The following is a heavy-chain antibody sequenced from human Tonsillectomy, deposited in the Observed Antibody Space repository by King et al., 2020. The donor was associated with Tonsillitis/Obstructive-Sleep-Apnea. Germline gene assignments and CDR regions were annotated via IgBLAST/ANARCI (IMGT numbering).Heavy chain of an antibody. CDR1: GFSLSTSGMC. J-gene: IGHJ4*02. V-gene: IGHV2-70*01. D-gene: IGHD6-6*01. CDR2: INWGAEK. CDR3: ARMVFVAARRYFDY. Sequence: VTLKESGPALVKPSQTLTLTCTFSGFSLSTSGMCVIWIRQPPGKALEWLALINWGAEKNYSTSLKTRLTLSKDTSNNQVVLTMTNMDPVDTATYYCARMVFVAARRYFDYWGQGTLVTVSS.